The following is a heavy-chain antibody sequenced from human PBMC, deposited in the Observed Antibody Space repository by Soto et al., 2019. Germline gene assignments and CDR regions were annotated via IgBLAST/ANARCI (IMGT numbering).Heavy chain of an antibody. Sequence: QVQLVQSGAEVQKPGASVKVSCKVSGYTLTELSMHWVRQAPGKGLEWMGGFDPEDGETIYAQKFQGRVTMTEDTSTDTAYMELSSLRSEDTAVYYCATAAPLFYYDSSDGAFDIWGQGTMVTVSS. V-gene: IGHV1-24*01. CDR2: FDPEDGET. CDR1: GYTLTELS. D-gene: IGHD3-22*01. J-gene: IGHJ3*02. CDR3: ATAAPLFYYDSSDGAFDI.